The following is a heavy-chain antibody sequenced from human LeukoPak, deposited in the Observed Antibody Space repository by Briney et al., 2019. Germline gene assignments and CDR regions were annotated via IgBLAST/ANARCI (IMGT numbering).Heavy chain of an antibody. D-gene: IGHD6-19*01. Sequence: PGGSLRLSCAASGFTFSTFWLSWVRQAPGEGLEWVANVRQDGSEKYYVDSVKGRFTISRDNAKNSLYLQMNSLRAEDTAVYYCARYVAGKSYYYYYMDVWGKGTTVTVSS. CDR1: GFTFSTFW. V-gene: IGHV3-7*01. J-gene: IGHJ6*03. CDR3: ARYVAGKSYYYYYMDV. CDR2: VRQDGSEK.